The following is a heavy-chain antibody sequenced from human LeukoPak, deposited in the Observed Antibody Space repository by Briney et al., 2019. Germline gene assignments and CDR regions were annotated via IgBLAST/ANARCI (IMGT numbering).Heavy chain of an antibody. D-gene: IGHD1-7*01. J-gene: IGHJ6*04. CDR3: TTEGELTTYYYGMDV. Sequence: PGGSLRLSCAASGFTFSNAWMSWVRQAPGKGLEWVGRIKSKTDGGTTDYAAPGKGRFTISRDDSKNTLYLQMNSLKTEDTAVYYCTTEGELTTYYYGMDVWGKGTTVTVSS. CDR2: IKSKTDGGTT. CDR1: GFTFSNAW. V-gene: IGHV3-15*01.